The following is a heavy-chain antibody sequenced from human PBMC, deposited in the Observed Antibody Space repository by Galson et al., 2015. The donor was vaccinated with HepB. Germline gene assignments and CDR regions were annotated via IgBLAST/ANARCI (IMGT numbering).Heavy chain of an antibody. J-gene: IGHJ3*02. V-gene: IGHV3-33*01. CDR3: ARFEGLNYMVRGVIYAFDI. CDR1: GFTFSSYG. Sequence: LRLSCAASGFTFSSYGMHWVRQAPGKGLEWVAVIWYDGSNKYYADSVKGRFTISRDNSKNTLYLQMNSLRAEDTAVYYCARFEGLNYMVRGVIYAFDIWGQGTMVTVSS. CDR2: IWYDGSNK. D-gene: IGHD3-10*01.